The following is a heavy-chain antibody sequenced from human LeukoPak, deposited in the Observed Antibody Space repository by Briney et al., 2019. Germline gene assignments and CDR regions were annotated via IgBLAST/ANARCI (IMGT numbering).Heavy chain of an antibody. Sequence: PSETLSLTCTVSGGSISSYQWSWIRQPPGKGLEWIGYIYYSGSTNYNPSLKSRVTISVDTSKNQFSLKLSSVTAADTAVYYCARFPCSGDSCYSGIRAFDIWGQGTMVIVSS. V-gene: IGHV4-59*12. CDR1: GGSISSYQ. CDR2: IYYSGST. CDR3: ARFPCSGDSCYSGIRAFDI. J-gene: IGHJ3*02. D-gene: IGHD2-15*01.